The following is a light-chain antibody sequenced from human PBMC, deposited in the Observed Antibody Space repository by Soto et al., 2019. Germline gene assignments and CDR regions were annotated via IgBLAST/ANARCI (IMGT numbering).Light chain of an antibody. CDR3: QSYDNRLSGSV. CDR1: SSNIGAGYY. CDR2: DDN. Sequence: QSVLTQPPSVSGAPGQRVTFTCAGSSSNIGAGYYVHWYQQLPGTAPKLLIYDDNNRPSGVPDRFSASKSGTSASLAITGLQSEDEADYYCQSYDNRLSGSVFGGGTKVTVL. V-gene: IGLV1-40*01. J-gene: IGLJ3*02.